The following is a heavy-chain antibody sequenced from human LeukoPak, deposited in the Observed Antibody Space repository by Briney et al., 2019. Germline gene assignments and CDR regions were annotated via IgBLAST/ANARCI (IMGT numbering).Heavy chain of an antibody. D-gene: IGHD3-22*01. Sequence: GESLKISCKGSGYSFTSYWIGWVRQVPGKGLEWMGIIYPGDSDTRYSPSFQGQVTISADKSISTAYLQWSSLKASDTAMYYCARRRHDYDSSGWVDYWGQGTLVTVSS. J-gene: IGHJ4*02. V-gene: IGHV5-51*01. CDR1: GYSFTSYW. CDR2: IYPGDSDT. CDR3: ARRRHDYDSSGWVDY.